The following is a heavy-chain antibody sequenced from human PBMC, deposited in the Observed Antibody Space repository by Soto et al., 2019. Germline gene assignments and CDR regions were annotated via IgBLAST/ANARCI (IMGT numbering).Heavy chain of an antibody. CDR3: ARDFSRITIFVDDAFDI. V-gene: IGHV3-7*01. D-gene: IGHD3-3*01. CDR1: GFTFSSYW. Sequence: GGSLRLSCAASGFTFSSYWMSWVRQAPGKGLEWVANIKQDGSEKYYVDSVKGRFTISRDNAKNSLYLQMNSLRAEDTAVYYCARDFSRITIFVDDAFDIWGQGTMVTVSS. J-gene: IGHJ3*02. CDR2: IKQDGSEK.